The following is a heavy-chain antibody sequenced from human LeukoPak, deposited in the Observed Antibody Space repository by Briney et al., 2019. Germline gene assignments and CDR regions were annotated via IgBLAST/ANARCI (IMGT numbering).Heavy chain of an antibody. CDR2: IGRDSSYV. Sequence: PGGSLRPSCVASGFSFSTHNMNWVRQAPGQGLEWVSSIGRDSSYVYYADSLKGRFTISRDDAKNSLYLQMNNLRAEDTAVYYCASHFAHWGSHLFGYWGQGTLVTVSS. D-gene: IGHD7-27*01. V-gene: IGHV3-21*01. CDR3: ASHFAHWGSHLFGY. CDR1: GFSFSTHN. J-gene: IGHJ4*02.